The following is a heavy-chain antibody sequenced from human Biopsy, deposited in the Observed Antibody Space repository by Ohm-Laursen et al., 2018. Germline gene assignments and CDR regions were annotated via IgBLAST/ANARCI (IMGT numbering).Heavy chain of an antibody. V-gene: IGHV3-23*01. CDR1: GFTFSSYA. Sequence: SLRPSCAASGFTFSSYAMTWFRQAPGKGLEWVSTISGNSDIIYDTDSVKGRFTISRDNSENTLFLHMNSLRAEDAAVYYCARESALKWYQSLSYFNGMDVWGQGTTVTVSS. J-gene: IGHJ6*02. CDR3: ARESALKWYQSLSYFNGMDV. CDR2: ISGNSDII. D-gene: IGHD2-2*01.